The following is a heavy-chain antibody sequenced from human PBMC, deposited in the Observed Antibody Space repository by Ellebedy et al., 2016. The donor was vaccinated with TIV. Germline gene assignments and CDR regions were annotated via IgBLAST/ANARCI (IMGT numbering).Heavy chain of an antibody. CDR1: GGSIRSYY. Sequence: MPSETLSLTCTVSGGSIRSYYWSWIRQSPGKGLNWIGYIYYTGSTNYNPSLKSRVTISVDTSKNQFSLKLSSVTAADTAVYYCARYPGVAAHYFDYWGQGTLVTVSS. D-gene: IGHD6-19*01. J-gene: IGHJ4*02. V-gene: IGHV4-59*01. CDR3: ARYPGVAAHYFDY. CDR2: IYYTGST.